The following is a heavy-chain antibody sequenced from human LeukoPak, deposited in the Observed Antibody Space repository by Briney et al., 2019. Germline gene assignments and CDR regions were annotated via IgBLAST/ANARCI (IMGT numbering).Heavy chain of an antibody. CDR3: ATHPGYSSGWYSAY. D-gene: IGHD6-19*01. CDR1: GFTFSSYA. J-gene: IGHJ4*02. Sequence: PGGSLRLSCAASGFTFSSYAMSWVRQAPGKGLEWVSAISGSGGSTYYADSVKGQFTISRDNSKNTLYLQMNSLRAEDTAVYYCATHPGYSSGWYSAYWGQGTLVTVSS. V-gene: IGHV3-23*01. CDR2: ISGSGGST.